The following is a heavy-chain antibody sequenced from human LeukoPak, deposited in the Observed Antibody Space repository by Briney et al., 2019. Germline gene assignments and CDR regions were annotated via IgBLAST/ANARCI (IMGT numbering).Heavy chain of an antibody. Sequence: PSETLSLTCAVSGGPISSGANSWSWIRQPPGRGLEWIGYIYQSGSTYYNPSLKSRVTISIDRSKNQFSLNLTSVAAADTAVYYCARDYYYGMDVWGQGTTITVSS. CDR3: ARDYYYGMDV. J-gene: IGHJ6*02. CDR1: GGPISSGANS. CDR2: IYQSGST. V-gene: IGHV4-30-2*01.